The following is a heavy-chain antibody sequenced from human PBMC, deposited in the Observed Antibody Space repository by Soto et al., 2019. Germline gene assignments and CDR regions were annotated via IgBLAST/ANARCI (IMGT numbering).Heavy chain of an antibody. CDR3: AADRGYSYGYFDY. CDR1: GGSISSGGYY. V-gene: IGHV4-31*03. J-gene: IGHJ4*02. Sequence: SETLSLTCTVSGGSISSGGYYWSWIRQHPGKGLEWIGYIYYSGSTYYNPSLKSRVTISVDTSKNQLSLKLSSVTAADTAIYYCAADRGYSYGYFDYWGQGTLVTVSS. D-gene: IGHD5-18*01. CDR2: IYYSGST.